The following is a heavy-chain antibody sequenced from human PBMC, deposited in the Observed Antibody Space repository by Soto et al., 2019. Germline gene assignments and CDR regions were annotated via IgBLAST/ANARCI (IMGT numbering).Heavy chain of an antibody. CDR2: IRGSGGRT. V-gene: IGHV3-23*01. J-gene: IGHJ6*02. CDR3: AKELLFGGATMGGMDV. Sequence: EVQLLESGGGLVQPGGSLRLSCAASGFTVSSYAMSWVLQAPGKGLERVSAIRGSGGRTYYADSVKGRFTISRDNSKTTLYPQMNFLRAEDTAVYYGAKELLFGGATMGGMDVWGQGTTVTVSS. CDR1: GFTVSSYA. D-gene: IGHD5-12*01.